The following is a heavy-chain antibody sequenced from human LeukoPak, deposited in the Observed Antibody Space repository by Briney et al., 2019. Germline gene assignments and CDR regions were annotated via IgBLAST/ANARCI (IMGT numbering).Heavy chain of an antibody. V-gene: IGHV3-48*01. Sequence: GGSLRLSCAASGFTFSSYEMNWVRQAPGKGLEWVSYISSSSNTIYYADSVKGRFTIYRDIAKNSLYLQMNSLRVEDTAVYYCARDQPRGTIAARPTAFDIWGQGTMVTVTS. J-gene: IGHJ3*02. CDR2: ISSSSNTI. D-gene: IGHD6-6*01. CDR3: ARDQPRGTIAARPTAFDI. CDR1: GFTFSSYE.